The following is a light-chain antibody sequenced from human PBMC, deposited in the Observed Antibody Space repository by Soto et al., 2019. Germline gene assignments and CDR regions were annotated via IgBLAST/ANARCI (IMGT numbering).Light chain of an antibody. CDR1: SSNIGAGYD. V-gene: IGLV1-40*01. J-gene: IGLJ1*01. CDR2: GNS. CDR3: QSYDSSLSGYV. Sequence: QAVVTQPPSVSGAPGQRVTISCTGSSSNIGAGYDVHWYQQLPGTAPKVLIYGNSNRPSGVPDRFSGSKSGTSASLAITGLQAEDEADYYCQSYDSSLSGYVFGTGTQLTVL.